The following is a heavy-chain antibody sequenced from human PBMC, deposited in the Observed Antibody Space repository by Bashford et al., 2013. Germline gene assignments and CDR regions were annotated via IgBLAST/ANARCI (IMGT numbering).Heavy chain of an antibody. CDR2: ISAYNGNT. V-gene: IGHV1-18*01. J-gene: IGHJ4*02. CDR3: ARRGQSRQLWFDY. Sequence: WVRQAPGQGLEWMGWISAYNGNTNSAQKLQGRVTMTTDTSTSTAYMELRSLRSDDTAVYFCARRGQSRQLWFDYWGQGTLVTVSS. D-gene: IGHD2-21*01.